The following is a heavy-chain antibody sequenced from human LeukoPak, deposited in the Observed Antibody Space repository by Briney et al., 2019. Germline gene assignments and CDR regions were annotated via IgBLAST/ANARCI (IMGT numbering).Heavy chain of an antibody. V-gene: IGHV3-7*01. J-gene: IGHJ4*02. Sequence: GGSLRLSCAASGFTFTTYWMTWVRQAPGKGLEWVANINQDATEKYYVDSVKGRFTISRDNAKNSLYLQMNSLRVEDTAVYYCAKVAKYYYGSETYYFFEHWGQGTPVTASS. CDR3: AKVAKYYYGSETYYFFEH. CDR2: INQDATEK. CDR1: GFTFTTYW. D-gene: IGHD3-10*01.